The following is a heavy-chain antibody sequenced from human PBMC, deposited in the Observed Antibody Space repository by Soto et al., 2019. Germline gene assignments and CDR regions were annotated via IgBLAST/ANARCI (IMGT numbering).Heavy chain of an antibody. J-gene: IGHJ6*02. V-gene: IGHV3-30-3*01. CDR2: ISYDGTSK. CDR1: GFSFSSFA. D-gene: IGHD5-18*01. CDR3: AREMDVETGLLVYYYYGIDV. Sequence: QVQLVESGGGVVQPERSLRLSCVASGFSFSSFAMHWVRQAPGKGLEWVAVISYDGTSKFYADSVKGRFTISRDNSKNTLHLQLNSLRAEDTAVYYCAREMDVETGLLVYYYYGIDVWGQGTTVTVSS.